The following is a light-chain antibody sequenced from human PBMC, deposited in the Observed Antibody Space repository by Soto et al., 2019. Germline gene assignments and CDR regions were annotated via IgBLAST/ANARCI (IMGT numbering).Light chain of an antibody. V-gene: IGLV2-23*02. J-gene: IGLJ1*01. CDR3: CSYAGSYV. CDR2: EVS. Sequence: QSALTQPASVSGSPGQSITISCTGTSSDVGSYNLVSWYQQHPGKAPKLMIYEVSKRPSGVCNRFSGSKSGNTASLTISGLQAEDEADYYCCSYAGSYVFGTGTKLTVL. CDR1: SSDVGSYNL.